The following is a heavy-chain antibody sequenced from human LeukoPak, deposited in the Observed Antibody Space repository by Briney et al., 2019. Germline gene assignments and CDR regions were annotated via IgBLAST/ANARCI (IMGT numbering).Heavy chain of an antibody. Sequence: SETLSLTCTVSGGSISSYYWGWIRQPAGKGLEWIGRIYTGGSTNYNPSLRSRVTMSVDTSKNQFSLKLGSVTAADTAVYYCARDYYDTSGLLTKYYFDYWGQGTLVTVSS. CDR2: IYTGGST. D-gene: IGHD3-22*01. J-gene: IGHJ4*02. CDR3: ARDYYDTSGLLTKYYFDY. V-gene: IGHV4-4*07. CDR1: GGSISSYY.